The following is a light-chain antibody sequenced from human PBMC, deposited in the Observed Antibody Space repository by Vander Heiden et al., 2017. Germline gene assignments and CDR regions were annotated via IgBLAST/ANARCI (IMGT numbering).Light chain of an antibody. Sequence: AIQLTQSPSSLSASVGDRDTITCRAGQGISGALAWYQQKPGKPPKLLIYGASTLESGVPSRFSGSGSGTDFTLTIDTLQPEDFATYYCQQFNSYPLTFGGGTRVEI. V-gene: IGKV1-13*02. J-gene: IGKJ4*01. CDR1: QGISGA. CDR3: QQFNSYPLT. CDR2: GAS.